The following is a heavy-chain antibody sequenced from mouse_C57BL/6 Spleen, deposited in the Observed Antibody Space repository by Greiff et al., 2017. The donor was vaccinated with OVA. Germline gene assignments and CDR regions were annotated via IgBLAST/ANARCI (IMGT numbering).Heavy chain of an antibody. Sequence: QVQLKESGPGLVAPSQSLSITCTVSGFSLTSYAISWVRQPPGKGLEWLGVIWTGGGTNYNSALKSRLSISKDNSKSQVFLKMNSLQTDDTARYYCASPNSNKVYYYAMDYWGQGTSVTVSS. CDR1: GFSLTSYA. V-gene: IGHV2-9-1*01. D-gene: IGHD2-5*01. CDR2: IWTGGGT. J-gene: IGHJ4*01. CDR3: ASPNSNKVYYYAMDY.